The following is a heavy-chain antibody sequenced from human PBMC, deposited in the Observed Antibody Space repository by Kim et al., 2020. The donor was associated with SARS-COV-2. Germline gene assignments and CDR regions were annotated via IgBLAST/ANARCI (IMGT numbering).Heavy chain of an antibody. CDR2: IRSKANSYAT. CDR1: GFTFSGSA. V-gene: IGHV3-73*01. CDR3: TSRGGDYGSGNWAYYYYGMDV. Sequence: GGSLRLSCAASGFTFSGSAMHWVRQASGKGLEWVGRIRSKANSYATAYAASVKGRFTISRDDSKNTAHLQMNSLKTEDTAVYYCTSRGGDYGSGNWAYYYYGMDVWGQGTTVTVSS. D-gene: IGHD3-10*01. J-gene: IGHJ6*02.